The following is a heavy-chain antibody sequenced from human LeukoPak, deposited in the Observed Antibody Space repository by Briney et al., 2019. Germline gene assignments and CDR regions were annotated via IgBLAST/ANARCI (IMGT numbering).Heavy chain of an antibody. J-gene: IGHJ4*02. CDR1: GYTFTSCY. CDR2: VNPNSGNT. V-gene: IGHV1-8*01. Sequence: ASVKVSCKASGYTFTSCYINWVRQATGQGLEWMGWVNPNSGNTGYGQSFQGRITMTRGISIGTAYMELSNLTSEDTAIYYCTRGSSGRRDNWGQGTLVTVSA. D-gene: IGHD6-19*01. CDR3: TRGSSGRRDN.